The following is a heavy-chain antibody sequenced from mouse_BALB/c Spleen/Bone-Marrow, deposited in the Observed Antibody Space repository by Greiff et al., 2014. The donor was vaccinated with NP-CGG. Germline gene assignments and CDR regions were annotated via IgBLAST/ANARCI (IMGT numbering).Heavy chain of an antibody. V-gene: IGHV1-7*01. J-gene: IGHJ2*01. Sequence: QVQLQQSGAELAKPGASVKMSCKASGYTFTSYWMHWVKQRLGQGLDWIGYINPSTGYTEYNQKFKDKATLTADKSSSTAYMQLSSLTSEDSAVYYCARSGGYDGFSYWGQGTTLTISS. CDR1: GYTFTSYW. D-gene: IGHD2-2*01. CDR2: INPSTGYT. CDR3: ARSGGYDGFSY.